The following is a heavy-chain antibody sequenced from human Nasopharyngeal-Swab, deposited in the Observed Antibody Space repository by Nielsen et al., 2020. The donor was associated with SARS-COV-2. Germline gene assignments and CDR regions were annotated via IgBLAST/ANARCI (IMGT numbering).Heavy chain of an antibody. V-gene: IGHV4-30-2*01. J-gene: IGHJ6*03. Sequence: SETLSLTCTVSGDSISSSTYYWGWIRQPPGKGLEWIGYIYHSGSTYYNPSLKSRVTISVDRSKNQFSLKLSSVTAADTAVYYCARSAVGGYYYYMDVWGKGTTVTVSS. CDR3: ARSAVGGYYYYMDV. CDR2: IYHSGST. D-gene: IGHD4-23*01. CDR1: GDSISSSTYY.